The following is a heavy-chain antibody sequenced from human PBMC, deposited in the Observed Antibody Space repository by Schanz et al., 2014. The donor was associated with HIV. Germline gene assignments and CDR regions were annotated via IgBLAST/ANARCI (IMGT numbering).Heavy chain of an antibody. J-gene: IGHJ3*01. D-gene: IGHD6-19*01. CDR3: AREGESSGRAGLFDL. Sequence: QVQLVESGGGVVQPGRSLRLSCKASGLTFSSFIMHWVRQAPGKGRKWGAGTPHDGFSKYFADSVKGRFAISREDSKNTVHLQMDSLRPEDTAVYYCAREGESSGRAGLFDLWGQGAMVTVSS. CDR1: GLTFSSFI. CDR2: TPHDGFSK. V-gene: IGHV3-30*09.